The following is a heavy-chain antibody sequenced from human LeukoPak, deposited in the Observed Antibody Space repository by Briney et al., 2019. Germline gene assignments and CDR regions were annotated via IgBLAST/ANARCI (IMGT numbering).Heavy chain of an antibody. CDR1: GGSISSGGYS. CDR3: AAAPRNPSFDY. CDR2: INHSGST. J-gene: IGHJ4*02. V-gene: IGHV4-30-2*01. Sequence: SETLSLTCAVSGGSISSGGYSWSWIRQPPGKGLEWIGEINHSGSTNYNPSLKSRVTISVDTSKNQFSLKLSSVTAADTAVYYCAAAPRNPSFDYWGQGTLVTVSS. D-gene: IGHD1-14*01.